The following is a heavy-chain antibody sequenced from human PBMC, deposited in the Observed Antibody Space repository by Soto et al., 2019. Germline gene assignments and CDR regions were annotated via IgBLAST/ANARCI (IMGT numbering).Heavy chain of an antibody. J-gene: IGHJ6*03. V-gene: IGHV3-48*01. CDR2: ISSSGGGT. CDR1: GFTLSGYA. D-gene: IGHD7-27*01. CDR3: ARDLSWGSNWYYYMDV. Sequence: GGSLRLSCAASGFTLSGYAMDWVRQAPGKGLEWVSYISSSGGGTYYANSVKGRFTVSRDNSRNSVYLQMNRLRPEDTAVYYCARDLSWGSNWYYYMDVWGKGTTVTVSS.